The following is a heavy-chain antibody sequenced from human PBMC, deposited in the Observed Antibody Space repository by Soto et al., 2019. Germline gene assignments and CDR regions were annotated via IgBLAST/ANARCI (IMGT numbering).Heavy chain of an antibody. J-gene: IGHJ6*02. V-gene: IGHV3-30*18. CDR2: ISYDGSNK. D-gene: IGHD6-13*01. Sequence: GGSLRLSCAASGFTFSSYGMHWVRQAPGKGLEWVAVISYDGSNKYYADSVKGRFSISRDNSKNTMYLQMNSLRAEDTAVYYCAKDQEGLSSSWIDYYGMDVWGQGTTVTVSS. CDR3: AKDQEGLSSSWIDYYGMDV. CDR1: GFTFSSYG.